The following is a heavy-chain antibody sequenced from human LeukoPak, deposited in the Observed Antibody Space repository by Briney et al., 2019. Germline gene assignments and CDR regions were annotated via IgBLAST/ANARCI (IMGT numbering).Heavy chain of an antibody. CDR3: ARHGGMVRGFSDAFDI. D-gene: IGHD3-10*01. CDR1: SGSIISGSYY. CDR2: MYTSGST. V-gene: IGHV4-61*02. J-gene: IGHJ3*02. Sequence: PSQTLSLTCTVSSGSIISGSYYWNWIRQPAGKGLEWTGRMYTSGSTNYNPSLKSRVTISVDTSKNQLSLKLSSVTAADTAVYYCARHGGMVRGFSDAFDIWGQGTMVTVSS.